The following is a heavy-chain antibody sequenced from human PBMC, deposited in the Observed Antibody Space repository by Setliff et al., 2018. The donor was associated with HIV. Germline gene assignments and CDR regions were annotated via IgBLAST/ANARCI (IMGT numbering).Heavy chain of an antibody. CDR2: INHSGKT. Sequence: SETLSLTCAVYGGSFSNYYWSWIRQPPGKGPEWIGEINHSGKTDYNPSLKNRVTISVDKSKSQFSLKLNSATAADTAMYYCARSQPDTIFGVVTFDCWGQGKMVTVSS. D-gene: IGHD3-3*01. CDR1: GGSFSNYY. J-gene: IGHJ4*02. CDR3: ARSQPDTIFGVVTFDC. V-gene: IGHV4-34*01.